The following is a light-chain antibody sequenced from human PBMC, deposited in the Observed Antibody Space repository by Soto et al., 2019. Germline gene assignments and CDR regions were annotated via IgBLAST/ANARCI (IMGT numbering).Light chain of an antibody. Sequence: EIVLTQSPATLSLSPGAGATLSCRASQSLNSHLALYQQKAGQAPRLLIYDASNRATGVPARFSGSGSGTDFTLTSSSLEPEDFAVYYCQQRNNWPLTFGGGNKLDIK. CDR1: QSLNSH. CDR3: QQRNNWPLT. J-gene: IGKJ4*01. V-gene: IGKV3-11*01. CDR2: DAS.